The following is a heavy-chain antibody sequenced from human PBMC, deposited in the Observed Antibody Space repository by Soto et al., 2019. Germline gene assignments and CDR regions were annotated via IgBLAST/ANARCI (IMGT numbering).Heavy chain of an antibody. Sequence: ASVKVSCKASGGTFSSYAISWVRQAPGQGLEWMGGIIPIFGTANYAQKFQGRVTITADESTSTAYMELSSLRSEDTAVYYCASRSNDRYCSGGSCYSAQHWGQGTLVTVSS. CDR2: IIPIFGTA. J-gene: IGHJ1*01. CDR3: ASRSNDRYCSGGSCYSAQH. CDR1: GGTFSSYA. V-gene: IGHV1-69*13. D-gene: IGHD2-15*01.